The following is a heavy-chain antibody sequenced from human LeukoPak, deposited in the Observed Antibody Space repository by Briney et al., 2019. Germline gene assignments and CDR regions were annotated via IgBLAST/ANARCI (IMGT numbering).Heavy chain of an antibody. Sequence: GRSLRLSCAASGFPFRRYGLHWVRQAPGKGLEWVAVISYDGGTQYYADSVTGRFTISRDNAKNTLSLQMSSLRAEDTAVYFCAKAALYGAGWLHYLDYWGRGTLVTVSS. CDR1: GFPFRRYG. CDR3: AKAALYGAGWLHYLDY. V-gene: IGHV3-30*18. CDR2: ISYDGGTQ. J-gene: IGHJ4*02. D-gene: IGHD6-19*01.